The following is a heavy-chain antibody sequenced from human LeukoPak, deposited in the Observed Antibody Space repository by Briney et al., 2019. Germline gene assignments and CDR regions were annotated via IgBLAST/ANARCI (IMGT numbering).Heavy chain of an antibody. V-gene: IGHV4-59*11. J-gene: IGHJ4*02. Sequence: SETLSLTCTVSGGSISSHYWSWIRQPPGKGLEWTGYIYYSGSTNYNPSLKSRVTISVDTSKNQFSLKLSSVTAADTAVYYCARDGDDYGDHFDYWGQGTLVTVSS. CDR1: GGSISSHY. D-gene: IGHD4-17*01. CDR3: ARDGDDYGDHFDY. CDR2: IYYSGST.